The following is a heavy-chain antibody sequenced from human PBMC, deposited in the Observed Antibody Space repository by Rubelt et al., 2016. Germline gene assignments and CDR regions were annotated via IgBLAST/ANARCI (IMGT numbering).Heavy chain of an antibody. CDR1: GGSISSSSYY. D-gene: IGHD4-17*01. CDR2: IYYSGST. V-gene: IGHV4-39*07. J-gene: IGHJ3*02. CDR3: ARDLGLVYGEGDAFDI. Sequence: GPGLVKPSETLSLTCTVSGGSISSSSYYWGWIRQPPGKGLEWIGSIYYSGSTYYNPSLKSRVTIPVDTSKNQFSLKLSSVTAADTAVYYCARDLGLVYGEGDAFDIWGQGTMVTVSS.